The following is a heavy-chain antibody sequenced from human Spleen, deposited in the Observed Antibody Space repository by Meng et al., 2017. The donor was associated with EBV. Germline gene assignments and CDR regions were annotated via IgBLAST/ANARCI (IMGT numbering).Heavy chain of an antibody. J-gene: IGHJ4*02. CDR3: ARDRGFSYDDSGYYPSVFDY. D-gene: IGHD3-22*01. CDR1: GGSVSSGSSY. Sequence: QVQPQGAGPGLVKPSENLSLTCTFSGGSVSSGSSYWSWIRQSPGKGQEWIGHIYYSGGTKYNPSLKSRVTISVDTSKNQFSLRLSSVTAADTAVYYCARDRGFSYDDSGYYPSVFDYWGQGILVTVSS. V-gene: IGHV4-61*01. CDR2: IYYSGGT.